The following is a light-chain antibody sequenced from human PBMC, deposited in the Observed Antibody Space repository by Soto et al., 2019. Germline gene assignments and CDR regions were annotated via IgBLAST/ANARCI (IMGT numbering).Light chain of an antibody. J-gene: IGKJ1*01. CDR1: QSISSW. V-gene: IGKV1-5*03. CDR2: RAS. Sequence: DIKMTQSPSTLSASVGDRVIITCRASQSISSWLAWYQQKPGKAPNLLIYRASTLKSGIPSRFSGSGSGTEFTLTISSLQPDDFATYYCQEYDRASWTFGPGTKVEIK. CDR3: QEYDRASWT.